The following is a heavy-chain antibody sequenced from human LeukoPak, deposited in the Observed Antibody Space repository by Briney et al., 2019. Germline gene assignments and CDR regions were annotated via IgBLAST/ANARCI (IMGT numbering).Heavy chain of an antibody. Sequence: GGSLRLSCAGSGFTFSSNALSWVRQAPGKGLEWVSAISGSGGNTYYADSVRGRFTISRDNSKNTLYLQMNTLRAEDTAVYYCATTKEARRYFDYWGQGTLVTVSS. J-gene: IGHJ4*02. D-gene: IGHD1-1*01. CDR2: ISGSGGNT. CDR3: ATTKEARRYFDY. CDR1: GFTFSSNA. V-gene: IGHV3-23*01.